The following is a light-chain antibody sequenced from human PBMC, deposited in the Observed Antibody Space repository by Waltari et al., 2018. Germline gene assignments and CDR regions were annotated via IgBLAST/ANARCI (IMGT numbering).Light chain of an antibody. CDR1: QSVTSN. V-gene: IGKV3-15*01. CDR3: QQYNNWPLT. CDR2: GTS. Sequence: EILMTQSPVTLSVSPGERVTLSCRASQSVTSNVAWYQQKPGQAPSLGIYGTSARATGIPARFRGSGSGSEFTLTISSMQSEDFAVYYGQQYNNWPLTFGGGTKVEIK. J-gene: IGKJ4*01.